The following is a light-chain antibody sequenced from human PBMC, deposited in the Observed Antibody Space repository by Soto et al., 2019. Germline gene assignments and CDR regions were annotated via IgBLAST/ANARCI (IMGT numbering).Light chain of an antibody. Sequence: EIVLTQSPGTLSLSPGERATLSCRASQTIGSSHLAWYQQKPGQAPRVLIFAASSRATGIPDRFSGSGSGTDFTLTISSLQAEDVAVYYCQQYYNTPLTFGGGTKVDI. V-gene: IGKV3-20*01. CDR3: QQYYNTPLT. CDR1: QTIGSSH. J-gene: IGKJ4*01. CDR2: AAS.